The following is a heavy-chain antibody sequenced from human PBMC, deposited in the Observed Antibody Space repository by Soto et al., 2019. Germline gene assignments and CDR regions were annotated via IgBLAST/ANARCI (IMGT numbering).Heavy chain of an antibody. Sequence: QVQLVQSGAEVKKPGSSVKVSCKASGGTFSSYGISWVRQAPGQGLERVGGIIPIFGTTKNAQRFQDRVTIXXXXXXXXXXXXXXXXXXXXXXXXXXXXXXXXXXXXXXXHPAMDVWGPGTTVTVSS. CDR1: GGTFSSYG. V-gene: IGHV1-69*05. J-gene: IGHJ6*02. CDR3: XXXXXXXXXXXXXHPAMDV. CDR2: IIPIFGTT.